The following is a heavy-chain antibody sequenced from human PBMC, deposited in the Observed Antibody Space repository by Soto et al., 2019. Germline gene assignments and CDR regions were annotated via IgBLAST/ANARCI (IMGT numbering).Heavy chain of an antibody. CDR3: AHRRGSSNYYYYMDV. J-gene: IGHJ6*03. Sequence: SGTTLVNPTQTLTLTCTFSGFSVNTDGVAVGWIRQPPGKALKWLALIYWDDDQHYSPSLKSRLTITKDTSKNQVVLTMTNMDPVDTATYYCAHRRGSSNYYYYMDVWGKGTTVTVSS. V-gene: IGHV2-5*02. CDR1: GFSVNTDGVA. CDR2: IYWDDDQ. D-gene: IGHD6-6*01.